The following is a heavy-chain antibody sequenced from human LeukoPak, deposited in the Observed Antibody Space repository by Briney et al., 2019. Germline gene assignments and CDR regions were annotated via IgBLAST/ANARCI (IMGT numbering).Heavy chain of an antibody. CDR2: MNPKSGNT. CDR1: GYTFTNYD. D-gene: IGHD7-27*01. CDR3: ARVWGSIDY. V-gene: IGHV1-8*01. Sequence: ASVKVSCKTSGYTFTNYDINWVRQAPGQGLEWMGWMNPKSGNTGSAQRFQGRVTLTRDTSISTAYMELGSLRSEDTAVYYCARVWGSIDYWGQGTLVTVSS. J-gene: IGHJ4*02.